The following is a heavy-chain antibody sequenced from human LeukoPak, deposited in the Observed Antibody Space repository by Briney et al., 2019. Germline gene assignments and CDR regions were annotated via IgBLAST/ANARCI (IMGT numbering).Heavy chain of an antibody. CDR2: IYTSGST. V-gene: IGHV4-4*07. J-gene: IGHJ3*02. Sequence: SETLSLTCTVSGGSISSYYWSWIRQPAGKGLEWIGRIYTSGSTNYNPSLKSRVTMSVDTSKNQFSLKLSSVTAAATAVYYCASESAALISLRAFDIWGQGTMVTVSS. CDR3: ASESAALISLRAFDI. D-gene: IGHD2-2*01. CDR1: GGSISSYY.